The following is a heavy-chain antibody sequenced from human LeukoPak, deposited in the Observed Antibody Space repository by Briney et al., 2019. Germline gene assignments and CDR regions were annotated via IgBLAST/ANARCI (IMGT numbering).Heavy chain of an antibody. D-gene: IGHD5-18*01. Sequence: SETLSLTCTVSGGSISSYYRSWIRQPPGKGLEWIGYIYYSGSTNYNPSLKSRVTISVDTSKNQFSLKLSSVTAADTAVYYCARQSLDTAMVLGYWGQGTLVTVSS. J-gene: IGHJ4*02. CDR1: GGSISSYY. CDR2: IYYSGST. V-gene: IGHV4-59*01. CDR3: ARQSLDTAMVLGY.